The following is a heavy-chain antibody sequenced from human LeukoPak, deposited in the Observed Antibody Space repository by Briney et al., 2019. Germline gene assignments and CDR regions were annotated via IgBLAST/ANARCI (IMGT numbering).Heavy chain of an antibody. Sequence: ASVKVSCKASGYTFTGYYMHWVRQAPGQGLEWMGWMNPNSGNTGYAQKFQGRVTITRNTSISTAYMELSSLRSEDTAVYYCARGLLNYDFWSGYYTGHAFDIWGQGTMVTVSS. J-gene: IGHJ3*02. V-gene: IGHV1-8*03. CDR2: MNPNSGNT. D-gene: IGHD3-3*01. CDR1: GYTFTGYY. CDR3: ARGLLNYDFWSGYYTGHAFDI.